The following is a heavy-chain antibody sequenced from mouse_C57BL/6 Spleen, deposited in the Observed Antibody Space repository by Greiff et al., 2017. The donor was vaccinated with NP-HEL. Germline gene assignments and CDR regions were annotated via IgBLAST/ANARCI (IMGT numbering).Heavy chain of an antibody. CDR2: IYPGNGDT. Sequence: QVTLKVSGAELVRPGASVKMSCKASGYTFTSYNMHWVKQTPRQGLEWIGAIYPGNGDTSYNQKFKGKATLTVDKSSSTAYMQLSSLTSEDSAVYFCARRGGSYWYFDVWGTGTTVTVSS. J-gene: IGHJ1*03. CDR3: ARRGGSYWYFDV. D-gene: IGHD1-1*01. CDR1: GYTFTSYN. V-gene: IGHV1-12*01.